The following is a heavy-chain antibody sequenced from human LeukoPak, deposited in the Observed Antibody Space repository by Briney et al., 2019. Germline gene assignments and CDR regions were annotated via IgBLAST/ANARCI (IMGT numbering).Heavy chain of an antibody. V-gene: IGHV3-66*01. CDR3: ARDVGKIGVAGGF. Sequence: PGGSLRLSCAASGFTFSSHGMNWVRQAPGKGLEWVSVIYSGGDTYYAGSVKGRFTISRDNSKNTLYLQMNSLRAEDTAVYYCARDVGKIGVAGGFWGQGTLVTVSS. D-gene: IGHD6-19*01. CDR2: IYSGGDT. J-gene: IGHJ4*02. CDR1: GFTFSSHG.